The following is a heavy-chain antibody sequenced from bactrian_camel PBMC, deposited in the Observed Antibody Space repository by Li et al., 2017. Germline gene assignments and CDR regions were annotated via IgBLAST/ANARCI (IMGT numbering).Heavy chain of an antibody. J-gene: IGHJ4*01. D-gene: IGHD4*01. CDR2: VDTDGST. CDR3: AAAPDTFYDPRFCSLFSAKYNY. V-gene: IGHV3S53*01. Sequence: HVQLVESGGGSVQAGGSLRLSCAKSGYRYSRDCMAWFRQAPGKEREWVAGVDTDGSTSYADSVKGRFTISRDNGENTVYLQMNSLKPEDTVMYYCAAAPDTFYDPRFCSLFSAKYNYWGQGTQVTVS. CDR1: GYRYSRDC.